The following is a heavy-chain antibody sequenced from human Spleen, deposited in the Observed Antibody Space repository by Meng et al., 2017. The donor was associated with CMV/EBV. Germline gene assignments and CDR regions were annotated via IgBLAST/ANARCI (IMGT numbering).Heavy chain of an antibody. CDR2: LSSGNSYT. J-gene: IGHJ3*02. V-gene: IGHV3-21*04. CDR3: AREGFEQQLVIGATGADAFDI. D-gene: IGHD6-13*01. Sequence: GGSLRLSCAASGFTFSSCTMNWVRQAPGKGLEWVSSLSSGNSYTYYADSVKGRFTISRDNAKNSLYLQMNSLRAEDTAVYYCAREGFEQQLVIGATGADAFDIWGQGTMVTVSS. CDR1: GFTFSSCT.